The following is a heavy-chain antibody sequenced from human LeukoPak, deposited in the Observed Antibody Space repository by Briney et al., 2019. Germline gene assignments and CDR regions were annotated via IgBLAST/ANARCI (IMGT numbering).Heavy chain of an antibody. J-gene: IGHJ4*02. CDR1: GSTFSNYE. Sequence: GGSLRLSCAASGSTFSNYEMNWVRQAPGKGLEWVPYISSSGDIIYYAASVKGRFTISRDNAKNSLYLQMNSLRAEDTAVYYCARGWFDFWGQGTLVTVSS. CDR3: ARGWFDF. V-gene: IGHV3-48*03. CDR2: ISSSGDII.